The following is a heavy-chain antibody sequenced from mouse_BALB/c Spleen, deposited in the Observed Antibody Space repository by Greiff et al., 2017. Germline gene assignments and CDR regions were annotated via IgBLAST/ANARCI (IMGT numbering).Heavy chain of an antibody. CDR1: GYTFTNYW. V-gene: IGHV1-63*02. CDR2: IYPGGGYT. D-gene: IGHD1-1*01. CDR3: ARSRDGSSYWYFDV. Sequence: VKLMESGAELVRPGTSVKISCKASGYTFTNYWLGWVKQRPGHGLEWIGDIYPGGGYTNYNEKFKGKATLTADTSSSTAYMQLSSLTSEDSAVYFCARSRDGSSYWYFDVWGAGTTVTVSS. J-gene: IGHJ1*01.